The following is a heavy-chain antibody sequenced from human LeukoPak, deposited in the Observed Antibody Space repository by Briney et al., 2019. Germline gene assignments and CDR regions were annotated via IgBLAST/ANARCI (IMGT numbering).Heavy chain of an antibody. V-gene: IGHV3-7*01. D-gene: IGHD3-22*01. Sequence: PSETLSLTCTVSGGSISSSSYYWGWIRQPPGKGLEWVANIKQDGSEKYYVDSMKGRFTISRDNAKNSLYLQMNSLRAEDTAVYYCARGKYYYDSTGYYPGGDYWGQGTLVTVSS. CDR2: IKQDGSEK. J-gene: IGHJ4*02. CDR1: GGSISSSSYY. CDR3: ARGKYYYDSTGYYPGGDY.